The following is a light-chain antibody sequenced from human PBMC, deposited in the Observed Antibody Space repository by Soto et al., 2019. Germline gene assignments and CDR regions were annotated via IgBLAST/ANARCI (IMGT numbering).Light chain of an antibody. V-gene: IGKV2-40*01. CDR3: KQRREFPIT. CDR2: TLS. J-gene: IGKJ5*01. CDR1: QTILHSADGNPY. Sequence: VMTQARSLMYLNRGVPCYIVCSCCQTILHSADGNPYAGWYVQKPGQSPQLLICTLSSRTSRVADKFGGRCAKTDFTPIISREEAEDVGVYYQKQRREFPITFGQGTRLEIK.